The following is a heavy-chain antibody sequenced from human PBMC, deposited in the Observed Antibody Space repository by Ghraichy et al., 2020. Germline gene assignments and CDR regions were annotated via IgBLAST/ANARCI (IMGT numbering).Heavy chain of an antibody. CDR3: AKDLAAAGPPLYYYYGVDV. V-gene: IGHV3-23*01. Sequence: GEALNISCEASGFTFSDYAMSWVRQAPGKGLEWVSSFSGSGSNTYYADSVKGRFTISRDNSKNTLYLQMNSLRAEDTAVYYCAKDLAAAGPPLYYYYGVDVWGQGTTVTVSS. D-gene: IGHD6-13*01. J-gene: IGHJ6*02. CDR1: GFTFSDYA. CDR2: FSGSGSNT.